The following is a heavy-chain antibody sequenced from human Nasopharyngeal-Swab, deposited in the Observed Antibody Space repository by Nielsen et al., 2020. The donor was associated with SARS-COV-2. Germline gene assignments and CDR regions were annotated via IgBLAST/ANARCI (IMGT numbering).Heavy chain of an antibody. Sequence: SLKISCAASGFTFDDYAMHWVRQAPGKGLEWVAGISWNSASIGYADSLKGRFTISRDNAKNSLFLQMNSLRAEDTALYYCAKGTGIVAVPATWNTFDIWGQGTMVTVSS. CDR1: GFTFDDYA. CDR3: AKGTGIVAVPATWNTFDI. CDR2: ISWNSASI. D-gene: IGHD2-2*01. J-gene: IGHJ3*02. V-gene: IGHV3-9*01.